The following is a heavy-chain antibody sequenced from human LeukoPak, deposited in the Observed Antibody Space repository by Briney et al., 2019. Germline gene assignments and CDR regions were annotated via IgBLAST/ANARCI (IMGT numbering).Heavy chain of an antibody. CDR1: GYSFTSYW. Sequence: GESLKISCKGSGYSFTSYWIGWVRQMPGKGLEWMGIIYPGDSDTRYSPSFQGQVTISADKSISTAYLQWSSLKASDTAMYYCARKYSSSWERYAFDIWGQGTMVTVSS. CDR3: ARKYSSSWERYAFDI. CDR2: IYPGDSDT. J-gene: IGHJ3*02. V-gene: IGHV5-51*01. D-gene: IGHD6-13*01.